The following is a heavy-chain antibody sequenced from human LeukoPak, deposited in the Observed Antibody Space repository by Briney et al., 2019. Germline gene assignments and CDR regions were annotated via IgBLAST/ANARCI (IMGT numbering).Heavy chain of an antibody. Sequence: GRSLRLSCAASGFTFSSYAMHWVRQAPGKGLEWVAVISYDGSNKYYADSVKGRFTISRDNSKNTLYLQMNSLRAEDTAVYYCARVVSHYDFWSGYYPPDYWGQGTLVTVSS. CDR2: ISYDGSNK. CDR1: GFTFSSYA. J-gene: IGHJ4*02. CDR3: ARVVSHYDFWSGYYPPDY. V-gene: IGHV3-30*01. D-gene: IGHD3-3*01.